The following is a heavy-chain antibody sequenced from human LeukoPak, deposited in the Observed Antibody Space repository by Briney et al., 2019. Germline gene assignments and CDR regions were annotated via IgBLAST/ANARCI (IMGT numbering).Heavy chain of an antibody. CDR3: AKEWGTTYYDFWSGYYNY. Sequence: GGSLRLSCAASGFTFSSYAMSWVRQAPGKGLEWVSAISGSGGSTYYADSVKGRFTISRDNSKNTLYLQMNSLRAEDTAVYYCAKEWGTTYYDFWSGYYNYWGQGTLVTVSS. V-gene: IGHV3-23*01. CDR2: ISGSGGST. D-gene: IGHD3-3*01. J-gene: IGHJ4*02. CDR1: GFTFSSYA.